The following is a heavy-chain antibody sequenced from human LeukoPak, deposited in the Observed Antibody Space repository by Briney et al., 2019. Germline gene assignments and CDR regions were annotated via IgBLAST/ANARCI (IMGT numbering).Heavy chain of an antibody. D-gene: IGHD3-22*01. CDR2: LNEDGGYT. Sequence: GGSLRLSCAASGFTFSIYAMSWVRQAPGKGLAWVSGLNEDGGYTYYADSVKGRFTISRDNSKNTLYLQMNSLRAEDTAVYYCAKGFYDNSASGVFDIWGQGTMVTVSS. J-gene: IGHJ3*02. CDR3: AKGFYDNSASGVFDI. CDR1: GFTFSIYA. V-gene: IGHV3-23*01.